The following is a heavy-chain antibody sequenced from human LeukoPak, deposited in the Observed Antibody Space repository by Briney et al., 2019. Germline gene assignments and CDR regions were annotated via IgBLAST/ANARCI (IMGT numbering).Heavy chain of an antibody. CDR1: GGTFSSYA. J-gene: IGHJ5*02. V-gene: IGHV1-69*13. Sequence: ASVKVSCKASGGTFSSYAISWVRQAPGQGLEWMGGIIPIFGTANYAQKFQGRVTITADESTSTAYMELSSPRSEDTAVYYCARAPNYDILTGYYMGNWFDPWGQGTLVTVSS. CDR3: ARAPNYDILTGYYMGNWFDP. CDR2: IIPIFGTA. D-gene: IGHD3-9*01.